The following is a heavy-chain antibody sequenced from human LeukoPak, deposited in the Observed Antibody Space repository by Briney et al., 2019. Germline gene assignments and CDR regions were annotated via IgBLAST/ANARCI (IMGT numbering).Heavy chain of an antibody. CDR2: IYYSGST. CDR1: GGSISSYY. CDR3: ASAPDVVTATLGRYFDY. D-gene: IGHD2-21*02. V-gene: IGHV4-59*12. J-gene: IGHJ4*02. Sequence: PSETLSLTCTVPGGSISSYYWSWIRQPPGKGLEWIGYIYYSGSTNYNPSLKSRVTISVDTSKNQFSLKLSSVTAADTAVYYCASAPDVVTATLGRYFDYWGQGTLVTVSS.